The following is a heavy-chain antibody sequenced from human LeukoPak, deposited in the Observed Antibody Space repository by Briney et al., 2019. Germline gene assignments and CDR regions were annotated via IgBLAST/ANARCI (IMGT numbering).Heavy chain of an antibody. D-gene: IGHD2-8*02. CDR3: AKDATRYWDFDY. CDR1: GFTFTNYA. V-gene: IGHV3-23*01. CDR2: VSTDGYTT. Sequence: QPGGSLRLSCAASGFTFTNYAMSWVRQAPGKGLEWLSAVSTDGYTTYYADSVKGRFTISRDNSKNTVYLQMNSLRVEDTAVYYCAKDATRYWDFDYWGQGTLVIVSS. J-gene: IGHJ4*02.